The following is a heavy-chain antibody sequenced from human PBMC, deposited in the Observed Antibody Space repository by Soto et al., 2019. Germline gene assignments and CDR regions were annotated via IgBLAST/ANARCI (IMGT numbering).Heavy chain of an antibody. D-gene: IGHD4-17*01. CDR1: GDSVSSNSAA. CDR2: TYYRSKWYN. Sequence: KQSQTLSLTCAISGDSVSSNSAAWNWIRQSPSRGLGWLGRTYYRSKWYNDYAVSVKSRITINPDTSKNQFSLQLNSVTPEDTAVYYCARDRSPYGDYAYNWFDPWGQGTLVTVSS. V-gene: IGHV6-1*01. CDR3: ARDRSPYGDYAYNWFDP. J-gene: IGHJ5*02.